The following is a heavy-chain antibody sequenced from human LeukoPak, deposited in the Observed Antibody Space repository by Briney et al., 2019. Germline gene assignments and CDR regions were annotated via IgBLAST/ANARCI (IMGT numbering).Heavy chain of an antibody. Sequence: GASVKVSCKASGYTFTSYGISWVRQAPGQGLEWMGGIIPIFGTANYAQKFQGRVTITADESTSTAYMELRSLRSDDTAVYYCARDSSEYYYDSSGYYRHFDYWGQGTLVTVSS. CDR2: IIPIFGTA. J-gene: IGHJ4*02. CDR3: ARDSSEYYYDSSGYYRHFDY. CDR1: GYTFTSYG. D-gene: IGHD3-22*01. V-gene: IGHV1-69*13.